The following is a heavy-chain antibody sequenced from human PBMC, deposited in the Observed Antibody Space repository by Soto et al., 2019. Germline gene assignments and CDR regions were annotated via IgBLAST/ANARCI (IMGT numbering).Heavy chain of an antibody. CDR1: GFTFSSYG. Sequence: QVQLVESGGGVVQPGRSLRLSCAASGFTFSSYGMHWVRQAPGKGLEWVAVIWYDGSNKYYADSVKGRFTISRDNSKNTLYLQMNSLRAEDTAVYYCARWGPSGVGTDCYGMDVWGQGTTVAVYS. CDR3: ARWGPSGVGTDCYGMDV. CDR2: IWYDGSNK. J-gene: IGHJ6*02. V-gene: IGHV3-33*01. D-gene: IGHD2-8*02.